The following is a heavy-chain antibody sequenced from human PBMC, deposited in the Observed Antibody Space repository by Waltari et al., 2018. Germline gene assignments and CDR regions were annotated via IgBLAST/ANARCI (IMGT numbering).Heavy chain of an antibody. D-gene: IGHD6-13*01. V-gene: IGHV4-59*01. CDR2: IYYSGST. CDR1: GGSISSYY. Sequence: QVQLQESGPGLVKPSETLSLTCPVSGGSISSYYWSWIRQPPGKGLEWIGYIYYSGSTNYNPSLKSRVTISVDTSKNQFSLKLSSVTAADTAVYYCARVESSSWYGAYYYYYGMDVWGQGTTVTVSS. J-gene: IGHJ6*02. CDR3: ARVESSSWYGAYYYYYGMDV.